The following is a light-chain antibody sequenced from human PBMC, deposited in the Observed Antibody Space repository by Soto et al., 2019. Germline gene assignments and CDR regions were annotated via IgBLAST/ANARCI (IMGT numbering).Light chain of an antibody. CDR2: NTN. CDR3: VLHMGLGISV. Sequence: QAVVTQEPSFSVSPGGTVTFTCGLSSGSVSTNYYPSWYQQTPGQAQRTLIYNTNSRSSGVPDRFSGSILGNKAALTITGAQADDDSYYYCVLHMGLGISVFGGGTKLTVL. CDR1: SGSVSTNYY. J-gene: IGLJ2*01. V-gene: IGLV8-61*01.